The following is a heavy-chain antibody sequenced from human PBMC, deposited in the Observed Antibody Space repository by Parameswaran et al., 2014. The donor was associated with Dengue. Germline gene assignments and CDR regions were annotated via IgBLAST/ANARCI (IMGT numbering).Heavy chain of an antibody. D-gene: IGHD2-15*01. CDR3: ARGDCSGGSCYSAY. Sequence: RWIRQPPGKGLEWIGEINHSGSTNYNPSLKSRVTISVDTSKNQFSLKLSSVTAADTAVYYCARGDCSGGSCYSAYWGQGTLVTVSS. CDR2: INHSGST. V-gene: IGHV4-34*01. J-gene: IGHJ4*02.